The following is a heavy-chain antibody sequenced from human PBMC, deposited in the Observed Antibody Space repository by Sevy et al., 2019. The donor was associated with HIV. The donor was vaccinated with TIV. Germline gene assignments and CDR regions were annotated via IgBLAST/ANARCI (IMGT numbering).Heavy chain of an antibody. V-gene: IGHV4-59*08. J-gene: IGHJ4*02. CDR3: ARHGGDGGNSLDY. CDR2: IYYSGST. CDR1: GGSISSYY. Sequence: SETLSLTCTVSGGSISSYYWSWIRQPPGKGLEWIGYIYYSGSTNYNPSLKSRVTISVDTSKNQFSLKLSSVTAADMAVYYCARHGGDGGNSLDYWGQGTLVTVSS. D-gene: IGHD2-15*01.